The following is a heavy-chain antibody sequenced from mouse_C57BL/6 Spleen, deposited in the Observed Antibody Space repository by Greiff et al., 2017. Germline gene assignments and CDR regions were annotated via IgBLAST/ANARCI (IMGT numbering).Heavy chain of an antibody. Sequence: QVQLQQSDAELVKPGASVKISCKVSGYTFTDHTIHWMKQRPEQGLEWIGYIYPGDGSTKYNEKFKGKATLTADKSSSTAYLQLNSLTSEDSAVYFCARSRRGIRTAPPFAGWGQGTLVTVSA. CDR3: ARSRRGIRTAPPFAG. V-gene: IGHV1-78*01. CDR2: IYPGDGST. J-gene: IGHJ3*01. D-gene: IGHD3-2*01. CDR1: GYTFTDHT.